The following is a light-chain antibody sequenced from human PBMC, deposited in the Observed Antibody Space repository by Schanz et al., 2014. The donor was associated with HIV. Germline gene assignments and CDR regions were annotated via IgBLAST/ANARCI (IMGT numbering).Light chain of an antibody. V-gene: IGKV3-20*01. CDR1: QHVTSWS. J-gene: IGKJ2*01. CDR2: GAN. Sequence: EIVMTQSPATLSVSPGERATLSCRASQHVTSWSLAWFQQKPGQPPRLLIYGANSRATGVPDRFSGRGSGTDFTLTISRLEPEDFAVYYCQHYGGPYTFGQGTKLEIK. CDR3: QHYGGPYT.